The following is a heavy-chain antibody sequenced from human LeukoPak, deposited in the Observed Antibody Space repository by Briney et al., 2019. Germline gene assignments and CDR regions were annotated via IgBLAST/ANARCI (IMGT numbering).Heavy chain of an antibody. Sequence: SETLSLTCTVSGGSISSYYWSWIRQPPGKGLEWIGYIYYSGSTNYNPSLKSRVTISVDTSKNQFSLKLSSVTAADTAVYYCARAGAYSSGWYSYYNGMDVWGQGTTVTVSS. CDR1: GGSISSYY. CDR3: ARAGAYSSGWYSYYNGMDV. J-gene: IGHJ6*02. V-gene: IGHV4-59*01. D-gene: IGHD6-19*01. CDR2: IYYSGST.